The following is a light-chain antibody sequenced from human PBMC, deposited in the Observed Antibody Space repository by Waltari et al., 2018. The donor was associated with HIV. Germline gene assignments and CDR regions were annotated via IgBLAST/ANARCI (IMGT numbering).Light chain of an antibody. CDR1: QRLVRSDGDSY. J-gene: IGKJ4*01. V-gene: IGKV2-24*01. CDR2: KTS. Sequence: IVMTQTPLSSPVTLRKPASISCTPTQRLVRSDGDSYLSWLHQRAGQPPRVLIYKTSNRFSGVPDRFSGSGAGTDFTLTISRVEAEDVGIYYCMQTTQFPLTFGGGTKVEIK. CDR3: MQTTQFPLT.